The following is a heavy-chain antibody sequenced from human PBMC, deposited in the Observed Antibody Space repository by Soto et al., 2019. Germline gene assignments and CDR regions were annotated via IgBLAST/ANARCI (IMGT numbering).Heavy chain of an antibody. CDR1: GFSFSSYA. Sequence: QVQLVESGGGVVQPGRSLRLSCAASGFSFSSYALHWVRQAPGTGLGWVAVISYDGSNKYYANSVKGRFTISRDNSKNTLNLQMNRRRAKQTAVYYCARVPSSSGRAPFDYWGQGTLVTVSS. V-gene: IGHV3-30*14. CDR3: ARVPSSSGRAPFDY. CDR2: ISYDGSNK. J-gene: IGHJ4*02. D-gene: IGHD2-15*01.